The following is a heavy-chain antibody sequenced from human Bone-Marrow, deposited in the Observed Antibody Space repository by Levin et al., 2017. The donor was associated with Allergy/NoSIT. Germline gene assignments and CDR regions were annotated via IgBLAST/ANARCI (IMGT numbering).Heavy chain of an antibody. J-gene: IGHJ3*02. D-gene: IGHD2-8*02. CDR2: LHHSGNT. CDR3: ASHRFTGAEGKDAFDM. CDR1: SGSVSHYF. V-gene: IGHV4-59*02. Sequence: TLSLTCSVSSGSVSHYFWSWIRQPPGKALEWIGYLHHSGNTYYNPSLKSRVTTSVGTSKNQFSLNLTSVTAADTAMYYCASHRFTGAEGKDAFDMWGQGTLVTVSS.